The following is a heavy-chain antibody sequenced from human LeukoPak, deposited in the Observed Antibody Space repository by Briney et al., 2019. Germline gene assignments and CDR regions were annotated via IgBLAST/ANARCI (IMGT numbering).Heavy chain of an antibody. CDR1: GCTFTSYG. J-gene: IGHJ4*02. V-gene: IGHV1-18*04. D-gene: IGHD1-26*01. CDR3: ARGSGFFDY. CDR2: ISAHNGHT. Sequence: GASVKVSCKASGCTFTSYGISWVRQAPGQGLEWMGWISAHNGHTHYAQKLQGRVTMTTDTFTSTAYMELRSLGSDDTAVYYCARGSGFFDYWGQGTLVTVSS.